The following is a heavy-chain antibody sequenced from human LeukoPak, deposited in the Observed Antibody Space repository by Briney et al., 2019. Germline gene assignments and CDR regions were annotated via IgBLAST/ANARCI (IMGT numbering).Heavy chain of an antibody. CDR3: ARDSSEFRSLILH. Sequence: ASVKVSCKASGYTFTSNGISWVRQAPGQGLEWMGWISGHNGNTNYAQKFQGRVTMTTDTSTSTAYMELRSLRSEDTAVYYCARDSSEFRSLILHWGQGTLVIVSS. CDR2: ISGHNGNT. D-gene: IGHD1-14*01. J-gene: IGHJ1*01. V-gene: IGHV1-18*01. CDR1: GYTFTSNG.